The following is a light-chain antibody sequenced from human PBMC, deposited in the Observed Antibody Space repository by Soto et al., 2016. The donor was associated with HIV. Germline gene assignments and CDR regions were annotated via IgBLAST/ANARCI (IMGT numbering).Light chain of an antibody. J-gene: IGKJ1*01. Sequence: DIQMTQSPSSLSASVGDRVTITCRASQGIGRFLNWYQQIAGKAPNLLIYDASTLQSGVPSRFSGSGSGTDFTLIISSLQPEDFATYYCQQSYHYPLGPFGQGTKVEIK. V-gene: IGKV1-39*01. CDR2: DAS. CDR3: QQSYHYPLGP. CDR1: QGIGRF.